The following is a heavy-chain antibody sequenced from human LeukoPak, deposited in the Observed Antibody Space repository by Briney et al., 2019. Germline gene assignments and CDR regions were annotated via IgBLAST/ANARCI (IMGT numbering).Heavy chain of an antibody. J-gene: IGHJ4*02. CDR1: GGSFSGYY. V-gene: IGHV4-34*01. D-gene: IGHD3-3*01. CDR3: VRVRGEFTLRRFLEWLPITRYFDY. CDR2: INHSGST. Sequence: SETLSLTCAVYGGSFSGYYWSWIRQPPGKGLEWIGEINHSGSTNYNSSLKSRVTISVDTSKSQFSLKLSSVTAADTAVYYCVRVRGEFTLRRFLEWLPITRYFDYWGQGTLVTVSS.